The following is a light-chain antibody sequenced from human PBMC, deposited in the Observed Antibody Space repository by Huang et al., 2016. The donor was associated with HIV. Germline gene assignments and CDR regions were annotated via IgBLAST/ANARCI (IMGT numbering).Light chain of an antibody. V-gene: IGKV3-15*01. Sequence: EIVMTQSPATLSVSPGERVTLSCRANRSVSTNLAWYQQGPGQAPRLLLYGSSTRAPGIPARFSGSGSGTDFSLTISSLQSEDFALYYCHQYNNWLLSFGGGTRVDI. CDR3: HQYNNWLLS. CDR1: RSVSTN. CDR2: GSS. J-gene: IGKJ4*01.